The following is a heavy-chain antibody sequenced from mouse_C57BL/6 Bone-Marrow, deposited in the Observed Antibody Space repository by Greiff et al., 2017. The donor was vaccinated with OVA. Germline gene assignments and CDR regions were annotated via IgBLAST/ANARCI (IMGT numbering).Heavy chain of an antibody. D-gene: IGHD2-4*01. Sequence: EVKLLESGPGLVKPSQSLSLTCSVTGYSITSGYYWNWIRQFPGNKLEWMGYISYDGSNNYNPSLKNRISITRDTAKNQFFLKLNSVNTEDTATYYCASRGIDDYEEGDDWGQGTTLTVSS. CDR1: GYSITSGYY. CDR3: ASRGIDDYEEGDD. CDR2: ISYDGSN. J-gene: IGHJ2*01. V-gene: IGHV3-6*01.